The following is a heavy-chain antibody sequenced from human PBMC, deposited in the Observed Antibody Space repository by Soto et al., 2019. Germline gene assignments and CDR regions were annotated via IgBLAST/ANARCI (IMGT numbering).Heavy chain of an antibody. Sequence: GGSLRLSCAASGFTFSSYTMDLVRQAPGERLEWLSSISSSSTSIYYADSVKGRFTISRDNAKNSLYLQMNSLRAEDTAVYYCAELHSSSMNIWGQGTMVTVSS. D-gene: IGHD6-13*01. CDR1: GFTFSSYT. J-gene: IGHJ3*02. CDR2: ISSSSTSI. V-gene: IGHV3-21*01. CDR3: AELHSSSMNI.